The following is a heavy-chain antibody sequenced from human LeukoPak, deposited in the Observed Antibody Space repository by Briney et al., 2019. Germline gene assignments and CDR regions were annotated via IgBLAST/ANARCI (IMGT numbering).Heavy chain of an antibody. D-gene: IGHD2-2*01. V-gene: IGHV3-30-3*01. CDR2: ISYDGSNK. Sequence: AGGSLRLSCAASGFTFSSYAMHWVRQAPGKGLEWVAVISYDGSNKYYADSVKGRFTISRDNSKNTLYLQMNSLRAEDTAVYYCARDIVVVPAAIGYYYGMDVGGQGTTVTVSS. CDR3: ARDIVVVPAAIGYYYGMDV. CDR1: GFTFSSYA. J-gene: IGHJ6*02.